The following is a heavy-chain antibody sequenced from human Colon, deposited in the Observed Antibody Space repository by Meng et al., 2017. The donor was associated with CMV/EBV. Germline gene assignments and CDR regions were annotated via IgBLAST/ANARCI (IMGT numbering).Heavy chain of an antibody. Sequence: SETLSLTCTVSGASITTYFWSWIRQPPGKGLEWIAYIYSSGTINYNPSLKSRVTISLDRSENQFSLKLSSVTAADTAVYYCARASRDQPFYFDYWGQGKMVTVSS. J-gene: IGHJ4*02. CDR2: IYSSGTI. D-gene: IGHD2-21*02. CDR1: GASITTYF. V-gene: IGHV4-59*01. CDR3: ARASRDQPFYFDY.